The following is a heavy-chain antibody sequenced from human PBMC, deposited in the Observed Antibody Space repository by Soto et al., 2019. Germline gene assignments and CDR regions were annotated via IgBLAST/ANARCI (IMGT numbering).Heavy chain of an antibody. Sequence: EVQLVESGGGLVQPGGSLRLSCTASGFSFSSYWMSWVRQAPGKGLEWVANIKGDGSETYYVGSVEGRFTISRDNAKNSLFVQMNSLRAEDTAMYYCAKHQVGHRVTNYWGQGTLVTVSS. CDR2: IKGDGSET. D-gene: IGHD1-26*01. CDR1: GFSFSSYW. J-gene: IGHJ4*02. CDR3: AKHQVGHRVTNY. V-gene: IGHV3-7*01.